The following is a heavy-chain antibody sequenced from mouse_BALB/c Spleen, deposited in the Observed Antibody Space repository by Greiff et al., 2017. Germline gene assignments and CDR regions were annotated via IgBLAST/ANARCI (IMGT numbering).Heavy chain of an antibody. CDR2: INPSNGGT. CDR1: GYTFTSYY. V-gene: IGHV1S81*02. D-gene: IGHD4-1*01. J-gene: IGHJ3*01. Sequence: VKLVESGAELVKPGASVKLSCKASGYTFTSYYMYWVKQRPGQGLEWIGEINPSNGGTNFNEKFKSKATLTVDKSSSTAYMQLSSLTSEDSAVYYCTLTGTTAYWGQGTLVTVSA. CDR3: TLTGTTAY.